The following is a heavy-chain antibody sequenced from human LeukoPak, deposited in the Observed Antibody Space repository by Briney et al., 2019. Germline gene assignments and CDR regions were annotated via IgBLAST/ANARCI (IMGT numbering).Heavy chain of an antibody. V-gene: IGHV1-18*04. D-gene: IGHD2-2*01. CDR3: ARDKAAVVVPAATIDY. Sequence: ASVKVSCKASGYTFTSYGISWVRQAPGQGLEWMGWISAYNGNTNYAQKLQGRVTMTTDTSTSTACMELRSLRSDDTAVYYCARDKAAVVVPAATIDYCGQGTLVTVSS. CDR1: GYTFTSYG. CDR2: ISAYNGNT. J-gene: IGHJ4*02.